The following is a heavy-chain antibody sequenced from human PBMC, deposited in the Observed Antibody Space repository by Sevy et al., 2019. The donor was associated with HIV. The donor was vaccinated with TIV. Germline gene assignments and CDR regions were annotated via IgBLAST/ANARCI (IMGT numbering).Heavy chain of an antibody. Sequence: SLTCAVSGYSITSGFLWGWIRQPPGKGLEWIGSVYHSGTAYNNPSVNSRVIVSVDTSNNQFSLKLNSVTAADTAVYYCARHSHGSGTYYVPFDSWGQGTLVTVSS. D-gene: IGHD3-10*01. V-gene: IGHV4-38-2*01. CDR3: ARHSHGSGTYYVPFDS. J-gene: IGHJ4*02. CDR2: VYHSGTA. CDR1: GYSITSGFL.